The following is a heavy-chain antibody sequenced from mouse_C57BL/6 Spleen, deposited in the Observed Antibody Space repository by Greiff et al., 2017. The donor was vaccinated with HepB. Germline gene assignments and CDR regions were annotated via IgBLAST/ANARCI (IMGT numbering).Heavy chain of an antibody. CDR1: GYTFTDYE. J-gene: IGHJ4*01. D-gene: IGHD1-1*01. CDR3: TRDGMRLRRYYYAMDY. CDR2: IDPETGGT. V-gene: IGHV1-15*01. Sequence: VQLQQSGAELVRPGASVTLSCKASGYTFTDYEMHWVKQTPVHGLEWIGAIDPETGGTAYNQKFKGKAILTADKSSSTAYMELRSLTSEDSAVYYCTRDGMRLRRYYYAMDYWGQGTSGTVSS.